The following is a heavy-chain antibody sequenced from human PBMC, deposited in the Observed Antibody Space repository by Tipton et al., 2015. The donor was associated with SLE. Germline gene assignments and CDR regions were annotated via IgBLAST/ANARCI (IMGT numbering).Heavy chain of an antibody. CDR1: GGSISSYY. Sequence: TLSLTCTVSGGSISSYYWSWIRQPPGKGLEWIGYIYYSGSTNYNPSLKSRVTISVDTSKNQFSLKLSSVTAADTAVYYCTRGARVPATGAYWGQGTLVTVSS. J-gene: IGHJ4*02. CDR2: IYYSGST. CDR3: TRGARVPATGAY. V-gene: IGHV4-59*08. D-gene: IGHD2-2*01.